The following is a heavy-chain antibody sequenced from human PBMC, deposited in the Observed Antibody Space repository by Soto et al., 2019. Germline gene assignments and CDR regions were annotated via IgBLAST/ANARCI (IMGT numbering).Heavy chain of an antibody. CDR3: ARAVRGMTTVTSYDC. Sequence: QVQLVQSGAEVKKPGSSVKVSCKASGGIFSSYAISWVRQAPGQGLEWMGGIIPIFGTANYAQKFQGRVTITADESTSTAYMELSSLRSEDTAVYYCARAVRGMTTVTSYDCWGQGTLVTVSS. J-gene: IGHJ4*02. CDR2: IIPIFGTA. CDR1: GGIFSSYA. D-gene: IGHD4-4*01. V-gene: IGHV1-69*01.